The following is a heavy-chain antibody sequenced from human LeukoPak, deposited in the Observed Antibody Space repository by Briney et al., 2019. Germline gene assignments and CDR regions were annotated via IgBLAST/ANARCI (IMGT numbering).Heavy chain of an antibody. D-gene: IGHD3-22*01. Sequence: ASVKVSCKASGYTFTSYDINWVRQATGQGLEWMGWMNPNSGNTGYAQKFQGRVTMTRNTSISTAYMELSSLRSEDTAVYYCASGYYDSSGYYTFDYWGQGTLVTVSS. CDR1: GYTFTSYD. V-gene: IGHV1-8*01. CDR2: MNPNSGNT. J-gene: IGHJ4*02. CDR3: ASGYYDSSGYYTFDY.